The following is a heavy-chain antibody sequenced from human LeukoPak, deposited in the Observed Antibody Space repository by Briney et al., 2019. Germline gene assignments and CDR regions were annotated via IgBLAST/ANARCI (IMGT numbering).Heavy chain of an antibody. CDR2: ISITSNTI. CDR3: ARGALDAYDS. CDR1: GFSFRDYE. V-gene: IGHV3-48*03. Sequence: GSLRLSCAASGFSFRDYEMNWVRQAPGKGLEWVSYISITSNTIHYADSVKGRFTISRDNTKNSLHLQMTRLRADDTAVYYCARGALDAYDSWGQGTPVTVSS. D-gene: IGHD5-24*01. J-gene: IGHJ5*01.